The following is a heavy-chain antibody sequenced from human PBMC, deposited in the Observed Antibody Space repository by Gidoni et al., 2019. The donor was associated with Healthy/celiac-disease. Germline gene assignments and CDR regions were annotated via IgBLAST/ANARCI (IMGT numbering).Heavy chain of an antibody. V-gene: IGHV3-30*18. J-gene: IGHJ6*02. CDR3: AKAPGPHYYDSSRPPYYYYGMDV. Sequence: QVQLVESGGGVVQPGRSLRLSCAAPGFTFSRYGMHWVRQAPGKGLEWVAVISYDGSNKYYADSVKGRFTISRDNSKNTLYLQMNSLRAEDTAVYYCAKAPGPHYYDSSRPPYYYYGMDVWGQGTTVTVSS. CDR1: GFTFSRYG. CDR2: ISYDGSNK. D-gene: IGHD3-22*01.